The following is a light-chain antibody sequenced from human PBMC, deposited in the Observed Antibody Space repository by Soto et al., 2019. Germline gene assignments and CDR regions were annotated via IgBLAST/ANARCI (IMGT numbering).Light chain of an antibody. CDR2: DAS. Sequence: EIVLTQSPATLSLSPGERANLSFRASQNVNSYSAWYQKKPGQAPRLLIYDASNRATGIPARFSGSGSGTDFTLTISSLEPEDFAVYYCQQRSNWASFGGGTKVDIK. V-gene: IGKV3-11*01. J-gene: IGKJ4*01. CDR3: QQRSNWAS. CDR1: QNVNSY.